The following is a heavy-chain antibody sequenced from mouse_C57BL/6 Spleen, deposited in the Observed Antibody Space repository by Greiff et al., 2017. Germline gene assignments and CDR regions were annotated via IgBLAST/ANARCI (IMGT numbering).Heavy chain of an antibody. D-gene: IGHD1-1*02. V-gene: IGHV1-15*01. CDR3: TRLGGGSYGYARDY. Sequence: VQLQESGAELVRPGASVTLSCKASGYTFTDYEMHWVKQTPVHGLEWIGAIDPETGGTAYNQKFKGKAILTADKSSSTAYMELRSLTSEDSAVYYCTRLGGGSYGYARDYWGQGTSVTVSS. J-gene: IGHJ4*01. CDR1: GYTFTDYE. CDR2: IDPETGGT.